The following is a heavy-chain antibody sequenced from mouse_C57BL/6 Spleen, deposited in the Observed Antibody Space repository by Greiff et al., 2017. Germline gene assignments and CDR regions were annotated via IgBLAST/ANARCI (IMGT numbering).Heavy chain of an antibody. CDR3: ARGYYDHRGYFDY. CDR2: IDPSDSYT. V-gene: IGHV1-69*01. D-gene: IGHD2-4*01. Sequence: QVQLQQPGAELVMPGASVKLSCKASGYTFTSYWMHWVKQRPGQGLEWIGEIDPSDSYTNYNQKFKGKSTLTVDKSSSTAYMPLSSLTSEDSAVYYCARGYYDHRGYFDYWGQGTTLTVSA. J-gene: IGHJ2*01. CDR1: GYTFTSYW.